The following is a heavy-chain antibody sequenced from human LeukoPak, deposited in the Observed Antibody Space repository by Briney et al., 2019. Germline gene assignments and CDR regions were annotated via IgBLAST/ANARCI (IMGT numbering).Heavy chain of an antibody. V-gene: IGHV4-39*01. J-gene: IGHJ4*02. D-gene: IGHD3-22*01. CDR1: GDSINSSPYY. CDR3: ARLRFTMILVATT. CDR2: FHHSGHT. Sequence: SETLSLTCTVSGDSINSSPYYWGWIRQPPGKGLEWLGSFHHSGHTYYNPSLNSRLTISVDTSKNRLSLNLNSVTATDTAVYYCARLRFTMILVATTWGQGTLVTVSS.